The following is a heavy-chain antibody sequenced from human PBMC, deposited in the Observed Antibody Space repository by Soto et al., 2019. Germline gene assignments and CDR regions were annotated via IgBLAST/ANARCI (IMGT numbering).Heavy chain of an antibody. D-gene: IGHD3-3*01. V-gene: IGHV3-9*01. CDR3: AKYQLRFAPPTRIDY. CDR1: GFTFDDYA. J-gene: IGHJ4*02. CDR2: ISWNSGSI. Sequence: EVQLVESGGGLVQPGRSLRLSCAASGFTFDDYAMHWVRQAPGKGLEWVSGISWNSGSIGYADSVKGRFTISRDNAKNSLYLQMNSLRAEDTALYYCAKYQLRFAPPTRIDYWGQGTLVTVSS.